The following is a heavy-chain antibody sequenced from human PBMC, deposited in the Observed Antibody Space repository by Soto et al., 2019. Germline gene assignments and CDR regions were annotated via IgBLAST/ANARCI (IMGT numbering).Heavy chain of an antibody. CDR3: AKDQYCSSTSCYFYYYYYGMDV. CDR2: ISYDGSNK. CDR1: GFTFSSYG. J-gene: IGHJ6*02. Sequence: GGSLRLSCAASGFTFSSYGMHWVRQAPGKGLEWVAVISYDGSNKYYADSVKGRFTISRDNSKNTLYLQMNSLRAEDTAVYYCAKDQYCSSTSCYFYYYYYGMDVWGQGTTVTVSS. D-gene: IGHD2-2*01. V-gene: IGHV3-30*18.